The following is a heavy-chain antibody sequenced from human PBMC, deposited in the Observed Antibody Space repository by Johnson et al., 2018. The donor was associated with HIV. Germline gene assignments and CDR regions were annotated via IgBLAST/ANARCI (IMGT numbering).Heavy chain of an antibody. CDR3: AKGDPSGYDSSGSIEAFDI. D-gene: IGHD3-22*01. CDR1: GFTFSSFG. CDR2: IRYDGSNK. V-gene: IGHV3-30*02. J-gene: IGHJ3*02. Sequence: QVQLVESGGGVVQPGGSLRLSCAASGFTFSSFGMHWVRQAPGKGLAWVSFIRYDGSNKYYADPVTGRFTISRHNSKNTLYLQMNSLCAEDTALYYCAKGDPSGYDSSGSIEAFDIWGQGTMVTVSS.